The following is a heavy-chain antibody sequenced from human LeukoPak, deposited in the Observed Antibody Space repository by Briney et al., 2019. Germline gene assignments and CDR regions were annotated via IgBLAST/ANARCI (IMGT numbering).Heavy chain of an antibody. CDR1: GYRFTGYW. Sequence: GESLKISGKGSGYRFTGYWIGWVRQMPGKGLEWMGIIYPGDSDTRYSPSFQGQITISVDKSISIAYVQWSSLKASDTAMYFCARVGNKYGGSENFRIDYWGQGTPVTVSS. V-gene: IGHV5-51*06. CDR2: IYPGDSDT. CDR3: ARVGNKYGGSENFRIDY. J-gene: IGHJ4*02. D-gene: IGHD3-16*01.